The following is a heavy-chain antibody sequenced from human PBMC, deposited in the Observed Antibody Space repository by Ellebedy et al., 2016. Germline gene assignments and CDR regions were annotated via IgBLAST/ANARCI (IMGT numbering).Heavy chain of an antibody. D-gene: IGHD1-7*01. J-gene: IGHJ4*02. V-gene: IGHV1-18*01. Sequence: ASVKVSCXSSGYTFTIYGISWVRQAPGQGLEWMGWVSAYNGNTIYAQNLQGRVTMTTDTSTSTAYMELRSLRSDDTAVYYCARDRGITGITDYWGQGTLVTVSS. CDR3: ARDRGITGITDY. CDR2: VSAYNGNT. CDR1: GYTFTIYG.